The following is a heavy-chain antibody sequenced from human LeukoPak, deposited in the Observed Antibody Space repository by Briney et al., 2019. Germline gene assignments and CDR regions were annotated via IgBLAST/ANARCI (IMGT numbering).Heavy chain of an antibody. CDR3: VSFYETY. J-gene: IGHJ4*02. D-gene: IGHD2/OR15-2a*01. CDR1: GFTFSSYG. V-gene: IGHV3-33*03. CDR2: IWYDGSNK. Sequence: GRSLRLSCAASGFTFSSYGMHWVRQAPGKGLEWVAVIWYDGSNKYYTDSVKGRFTISKDNAKNTVYLQMNSLRAEDTAVYYCVSFYETYWGRGTLVTVS.